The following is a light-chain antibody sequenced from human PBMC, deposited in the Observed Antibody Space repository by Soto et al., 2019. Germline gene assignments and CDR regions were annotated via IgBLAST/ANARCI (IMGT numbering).Light chain of an antibody. J-gene: IGLJ2*01. CDR1: PGAVTSGYY. CDR2: STS. Sequence: QTVVTQEPSLTVSPGGTVPLTCASSPGAVTSGYYPNWFQQKPGQAPRALIYSTSNKYSWTPARFSGSLLGGKAALTLSGVQPADEAEYYCLLYDGGPLVAVCGGTKLTVL. V-gene: IGLV7-43*01. CDR3: LLYDGGPLVA.